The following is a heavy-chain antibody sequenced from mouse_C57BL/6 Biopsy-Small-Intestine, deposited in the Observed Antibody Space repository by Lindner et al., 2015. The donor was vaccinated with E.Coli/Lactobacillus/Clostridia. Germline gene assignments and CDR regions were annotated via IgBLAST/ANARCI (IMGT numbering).Heavy chain of an antibody. CDR1: EYTFSDYY. V-gene: IGHV14-4*02. CDR2: IIPNTGDT. CDR3: ATERGGLFDF. Sequence: SVKVSCKTFEYTFSDYYIHWLRQAPGQGLEWMGWIIPNTGDTYYAQKFRGRVTMTRDTSINTAYMDLGRLRFDDTAVYYCATERGGLFDFWGQGTLVTVSS. D-gene: IGHD1-1*02. J-gene: IGHJ4*01.